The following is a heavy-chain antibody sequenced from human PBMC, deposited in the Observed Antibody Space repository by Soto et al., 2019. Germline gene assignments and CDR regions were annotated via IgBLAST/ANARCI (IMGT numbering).Heavy chain of an antibody. CDR3: AMGYGSGSYYKGPYYYYGMDV. J-gene: IGHJ6*02. CDR1: GDSVSSNSAA. V-gene: IGHV6-1*01. Sequence: PSQTLSLTCAISGDSVSSNSAAWNWIRQSPSRGLEWLGRTYYRSKWYNDYAVSVKSRITINPDTSKNQFSLQLNSVTPEDTAVYYCAMGYGSGSYYKGPYYYYGMDVWGQGTTVTVSS. CDR2: TYYRSKWYN. D-gene: IGHD3-10*01.